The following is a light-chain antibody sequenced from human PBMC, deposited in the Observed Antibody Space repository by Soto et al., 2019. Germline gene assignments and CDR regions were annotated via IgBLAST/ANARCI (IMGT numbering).Light chain of an antibody. CDR3: PQLNSYPWT. V-gene: IGKV1-9*01. Sequence: DIQLTQSPSFLSASVGDRVTITCRASQAISSYLAWFQQRPGKAPKVLIYAAFTLQSGFPSRFIGSASGTGFTLTISSLQPADFATYVCPQLNSYPWTFGQGTKVEIK. J-gene: IGKJ1*01. CDR1: QAISSY. CDR2: AAF.